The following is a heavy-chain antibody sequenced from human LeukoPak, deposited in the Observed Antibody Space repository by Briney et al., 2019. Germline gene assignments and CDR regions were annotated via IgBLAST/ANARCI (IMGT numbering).Heavy chain of an antibody. CDR3: ATKYSAGWLFDY. V-gene: IGHV3-21*01. J-gene: IGHJ4*02. D-gene: IGHD5-12*01. CDR2: IDNDGSYI. CDR1: GFTFSSYA. Sequence: GGSLRLSCAASGFTFSSYAMSWVRQAPGKGLEWVSYIDNDGSYIYYADSVKGRFTLSRDNAENSVHLQMISLRAEDTAVYYCATKYSAGWLFDYWGQGTLVTVSS.